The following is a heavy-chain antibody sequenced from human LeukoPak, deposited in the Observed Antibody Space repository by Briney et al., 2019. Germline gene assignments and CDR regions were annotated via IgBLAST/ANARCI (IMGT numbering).Heavy chain of an antibody. D-gene: IGHD3-3*01. V-gene: IGHV4-59*08. CDR2: IYYSGST. CDR3: ARLSTIFGVVTLDAFDI. CDR1: GGSISSYY. J-gene: IGHJ3*02. Sequence: PSETLSLTCTVSGGSISSYYWIWIRQPPGKGLEWVGYIYYSGSTNYNPSLKSRVTISVDTSKNQFSLKLSSVTAADTAVYYCARLSTIFGVVTLDAFDIWGQGTMVTVSS.